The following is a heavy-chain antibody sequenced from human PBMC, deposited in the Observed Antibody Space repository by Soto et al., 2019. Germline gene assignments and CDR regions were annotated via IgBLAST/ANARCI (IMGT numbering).Heavy chain of an antibody. CDR1: GFTFSLYG. CDR2: ITYEGSHQ. D-gene: IGHD6-13*01. CDR3: ANDVTAAGDNYYTTGLDV. Sequence: QVQLVESGGGVVQPGKSVRLSCAASGFTFSLYGIHWVRQAPGKGLEWVAVITYEGSHQDYVDSVNGRFTLSRDNSTNNVYLQMNSLRPEYTAVNYCANDVTAAGDNYYTTGLDVWGHGTTVTVSS. V-gene: IGHV3-30*18. J-gene: IGHJ6*02.